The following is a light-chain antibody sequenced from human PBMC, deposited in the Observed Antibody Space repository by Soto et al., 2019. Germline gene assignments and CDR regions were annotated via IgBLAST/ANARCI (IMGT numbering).Light chain of an antibody. CDR2: LGS. V-gene: IGKV2-28*01. CDR1: QSLLHSNGYNY. J-gene: IGKJ1*01. CDR3: MQVLQTRP. Sequence: ESVRTHAPRSLRVTPVEPASISCRSSQSLLHSNGYNYLDWYLQKPGQSPQLLIYLGSYRASGVPDRFSGSGSGTDFTLKISRVEAEDVGVYYCMQVLQTRPVGQGTKVDIK.